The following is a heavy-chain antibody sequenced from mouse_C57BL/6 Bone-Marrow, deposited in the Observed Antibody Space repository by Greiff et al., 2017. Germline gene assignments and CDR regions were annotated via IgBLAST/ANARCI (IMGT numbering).Heavy chain of an antibody. J-gene: IGHJ2*01. CDR3: ARERWLDYFDY. V-gene: IGHV1-50*01. D-gene: IGHD2-3*01. Sequence: QVQLQQPGAELVKPGASVKLSCKASGYTFTSYWMQWVKQRPGQGLEWIGEIDPSDSYTNYNQKFKGKATLTVDTSSSTAYMQRSSLTSEDSAVYYCARERWLDYFDYWGQGTTLTVSS. CDR1: GYTFTSYW. CDR2: IDPSDSYT.